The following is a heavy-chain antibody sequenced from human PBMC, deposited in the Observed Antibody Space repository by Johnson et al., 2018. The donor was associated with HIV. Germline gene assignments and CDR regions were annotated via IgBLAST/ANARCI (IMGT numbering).Heavy chain of an antibody. CDR1: GFTFSSYG. CDR2: IRYDGSNK. CDR3: TRRSPYDAFDI. V-gene: IGHV3-30*02. Sequence: QVQLVESGGGVVQPGGSLRLSCAASGFTFSSYGMHWVHQAPGKGLEWVAFIRYDGSNKYYADSVKGRFTISRDNSKNTLYLQMNSLRAEDTAVYYCTRRSPYDAFDIWGQGTMVTVSS. D-gene: IGHD3-3*01. J-gene: IGHJ3*02.